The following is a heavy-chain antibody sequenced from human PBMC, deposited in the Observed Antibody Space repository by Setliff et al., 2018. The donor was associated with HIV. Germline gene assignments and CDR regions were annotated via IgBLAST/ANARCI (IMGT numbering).Heavy chain of an antibody. V-gene: IGHV4-39*01. CDR1: GGSISSSSYY. D-gene: IGHD6-19*01. J-gene: IGHJ4*02. Sequence: SETRSLTCTVSGGSISSSSYYWGWIRQPPGKGLEWIGSIYYSGSTYYNPSLKSRVTISVDTSKNQCSRKLSSVTAADTAVYYCASPASGGSSGQYHYWGQGTLVTVSS. CDR2: IYYSGST. CDR3: ASPASGGSSGQYHY.